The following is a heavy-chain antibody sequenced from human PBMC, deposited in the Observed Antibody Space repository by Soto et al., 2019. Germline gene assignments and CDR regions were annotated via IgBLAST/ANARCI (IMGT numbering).Heavy chain of an antibody. CDR1: GGTFSSYA. Sequence: QVQLVQSGAEVKKPGSSVKVSCKASGGTFSSYAISWVRQAPGQGLEWMGGIIPIFGTANYAQKFQGRVTITADASTSTAYMALSSLSSEDTDVYYCARDKLESMSYVAFDIWGQGTMVTVSS. CDR3: ARDKLESMSYVAFDI. V-gene: IGHV1-69*01. J-gene: IGHJ3*02. D-gene: IGHD1-1*01. CDR2: IIPIFGTA.